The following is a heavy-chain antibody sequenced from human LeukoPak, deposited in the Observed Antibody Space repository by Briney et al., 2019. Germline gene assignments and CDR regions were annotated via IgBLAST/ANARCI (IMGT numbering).Heavy chain of an antibody. D-gene: IGHD2-2*01. CDR2: INPSGGST. J-gene: IGHJ4*02. Sequence: VASVKVSCKASGYTFTSYYMHWVRQAPGQGLECMGIINPSGGSTSYAQKFQGRVTMTRDTSTSTVYMELSRLRSDDTAVYYCAREAVVPAATSFDYWGQGTLVTVSS. V-gene: IGHV1-46*01. CDR3: AREAVVPAATSFDY. CDR1: GYTFTSYY.